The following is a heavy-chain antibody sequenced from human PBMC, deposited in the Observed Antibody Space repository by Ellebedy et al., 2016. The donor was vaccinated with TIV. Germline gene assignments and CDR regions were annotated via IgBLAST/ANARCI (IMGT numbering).Heavy chain of an antibody. CDR1: GGTFSSYA. J-gene: IGHJ4*02. V-gene: IGHV1-69*13. D-gene: IGHD3-10*01. CDR3: ARANITMVRGVEGPSWSSFYYFDY. CDR2: IIPIFGTA. Sequence: SVKVSCXASGGTFSSYAISWVRQAPGQGLEWMGGIIPIFGTANYAQKFQGRVTITADESTSTAYMELSSLRSEDTAMYYCARANITMVRGVEGPSWSSFYYFDYWGQGTLVTVSS.